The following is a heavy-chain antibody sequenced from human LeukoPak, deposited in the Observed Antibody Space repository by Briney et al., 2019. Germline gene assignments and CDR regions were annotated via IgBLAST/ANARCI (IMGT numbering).Heavy chain of an antibody. J-gene: IGHJ5*02. Sequence: PSETLSLTCTVSGGSISGYYWSWIRQPPGKGLEWVAYIYSSGSTSYNPSLKSRVTISVDTSKNQFSLKLSSVTAANTAVYYGARDRHGSGSALSFDPWGQGVLVTVSP. CDR3: ARDRHGSGSALSFDP. CDR1: GGSISGYY. D-gene: IGHD3-10*01. V-gene: IGHV4-59*01. CDR2: IYSSGST.